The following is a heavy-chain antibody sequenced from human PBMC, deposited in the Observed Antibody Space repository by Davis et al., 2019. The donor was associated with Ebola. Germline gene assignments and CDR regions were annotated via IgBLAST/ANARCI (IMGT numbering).Heavy chain of an antibody. D-gene: IGHD6-25*01. Sequence: GESLKISCAASGFIFSDYWMNWVRQTPGKGLVWVSRITNDGTRTSYADSVQGRFTISRDNAKNTLFLQLNSLRVEDTAIYYCARREAASIDYRGQGTLVTVSS. J-gene: IGHJ4*02. V-gene: IGHV3-74*01. CDR1: GFIFSDYW. CDR3: ARREAASIDY. CDR2: ITNDGTRT.